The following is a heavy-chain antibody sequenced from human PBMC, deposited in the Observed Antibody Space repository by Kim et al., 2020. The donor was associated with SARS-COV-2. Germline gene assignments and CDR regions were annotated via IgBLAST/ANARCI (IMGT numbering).Heavy chain of an antibody. J-gene: IGHJ5*02. Sequence: SETLSLTCTVSGGSISSYYWSWIRQPPGKGLEWIGYIYYSGSTNYNPSLKSRVTISVDTSKNQFSLKLSSVTAADTAVYYCARDRGTPYGDSKIDWFDPWGQGTLVTVSS. CDR2: IYYSGST. CDR3: ARDRGTPYGDSKIDWFDP. D-gene: IGHD4-17*01. CDR1: GGSISSYY. V-gene: IGHV4-59*13.